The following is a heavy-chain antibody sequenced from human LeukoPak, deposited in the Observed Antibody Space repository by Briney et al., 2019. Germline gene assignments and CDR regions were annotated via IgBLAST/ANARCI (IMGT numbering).Heavy chain of an antibody. CDR1: GYTLTSYD. J-gene: IGHJ4*02. D-gene: IGHD6-13*01. V-gene: IGHV1-8*01. CDR2: MNPNSGRT. Sequence: ASVKVSCKASGYTLTSYDISWVRQAPGQGLEWVGWMNPNSGRTGYAQNFQGRITITRNTSISTAYMELSSLRSEDTAVYYCTRAIRIATAEYFFDYWGQGTLVTLSS. CDR3: TRAIRIATAEYFFDY.